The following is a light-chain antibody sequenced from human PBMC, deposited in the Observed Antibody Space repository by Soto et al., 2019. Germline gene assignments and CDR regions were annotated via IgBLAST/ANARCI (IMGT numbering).Light chain of an antibody. CDR1: SSDVGSYNR. CDR3: SSYTISNTLE. CDR2: EDS. J-gene: IGLJ2*01. V-gene: IGLV2-14*02. Sequence: QSVRTQTASVSGSTGQSITILCTGRSSDVGSYNRVSWYQQPPVTAPKLMIYEDSKRPSGVSNRFSGSKSGNPASLTISGIQADDEVDYYCSSYTISNTLEFGGWTQLTVL.